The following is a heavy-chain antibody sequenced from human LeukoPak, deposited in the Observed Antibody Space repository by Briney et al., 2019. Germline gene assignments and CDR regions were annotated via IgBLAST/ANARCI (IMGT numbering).Heavy chain of an antibody. CDR2: IKQDGSEK. Sequence: GGSLRLSCAASGFTFSSYWMSWVRQAPGKGLGWVANIKQDGSEKYYVDSVKGRFTISRDNAKNSLYLQMNSLRAEDTAVYYCARDGRDGYIYFDYWGQGTLVTVSS. D-gene: IGHD5-24*01. CDR3: ARDGRDGYIYFDY. J-gene: IGHJ4*02. CDR1: GFTFSSYW. V-gene: IGHV3-7*01.